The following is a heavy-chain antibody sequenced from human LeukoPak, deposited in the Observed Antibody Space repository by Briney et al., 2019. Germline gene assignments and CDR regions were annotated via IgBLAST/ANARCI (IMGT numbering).Heavy chain of an antibody. V-gene: IGHV4-59*01. CDR3: ARTRIILVARQYYFDY. J-gene: IGHJ4*02. CDR2: IYYSGST. D-gene: IGHD6-6*01. Sequence: PSETLSLTCTVSSGSISSYYWSWIRQPPGKGLEWIGYIYYSGSTNYNPSLKSRVTISVDTSKNQFSLKLSSVTAADTAVYYCARTRIILVARQYYFDYWGQGTLVTVSS. CDR1: SGSISSYY.